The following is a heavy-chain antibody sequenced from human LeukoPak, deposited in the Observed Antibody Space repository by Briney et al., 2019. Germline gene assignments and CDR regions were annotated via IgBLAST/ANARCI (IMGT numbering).Heavy chain of an antibody. CDR2: IIPIFGTA. CDR1: GGTFSSYA. Sequence: SVKVSCKASGGTFSSYAISWVRQAPGQGLKWMGGIIPIFGTANYAQKFQGRVTITADESTSTAYMELSSLRSEDTAVYYCARERIGGLGGFDPWGQGTLVTVSS. D-gene: IGHD3/OR15-3a*01. J-gene: IGHJ5*02. CDR3: ARERIGGLGGFDP. V-gene: IGHV1-69*13.